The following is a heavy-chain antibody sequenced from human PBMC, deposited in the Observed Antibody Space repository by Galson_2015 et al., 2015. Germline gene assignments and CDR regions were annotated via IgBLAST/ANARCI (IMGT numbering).Heavy chain of an antibody. V-gene: IGHV4-61*08. CDR3: ARHAGSGHREYYFDY. D-gene: IGHD5-12*01. CDR1: GGSISSGGYY. J-gene: IGHJ4*02. CDR2: IYYSGST. Sequence: SETLSVTCAVSGGSISSGGYYWSWIRQPPGKGLEWIGYIYYSGSTNYNPSLKSRVTISVDTSKNQFSLKLSSVTAADTAVYYCARHAGSGHREYYFDYWGQGTLVTVSS.